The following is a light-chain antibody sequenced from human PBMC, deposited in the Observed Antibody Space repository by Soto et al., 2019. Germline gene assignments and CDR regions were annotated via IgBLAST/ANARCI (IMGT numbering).Light chain of an antibody. CDR2: VAS. J-gene: IGKJ4*01. CDR1: QSVSSSY. CDR3: QQCDGSPRLT. V-gene: IGKV3-20*01. Sequence: EIVLTQSPGTLSLSPGERATLSCRASQSVSSSYLAWYQQKPGQAPRLLIYVASSRATGIPARFSGSGSGTDFTLTISRLEPEDFAVYYCQQCDGSPRLTCGGGTKLEIK.